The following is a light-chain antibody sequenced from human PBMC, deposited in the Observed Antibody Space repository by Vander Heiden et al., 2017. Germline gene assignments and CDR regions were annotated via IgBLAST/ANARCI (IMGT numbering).Light chain of an antibody. CDR1: QSVSSSY. CDR3: QQDGSSQT. Sequence: EIVLTQSPGTLSLSPGERATLSCRASQSVSSSYLAWYQQKPGQAPRLLIYGASSRANGIPDRFSGSGSGTDFTLTISRLEPEDFAVYYWQQDGSSQTFGQGTKVEIK. J-gene: IGKJ1*01. CDR2: GAS. V-gene: IGKV3-20*01.